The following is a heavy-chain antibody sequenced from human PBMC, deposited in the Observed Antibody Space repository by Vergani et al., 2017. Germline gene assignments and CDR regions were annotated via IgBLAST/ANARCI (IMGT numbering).Heavy chain of an antibody. CDR2: IYSGGSST. CDR1: GFTFSSYA. Sequence: EVQLLESGGGLVQPGGSLRLSCAASGFTFSSYAMSWVRQAPGKGLEWVSVIYSGGSSTYYADSVKGRFTISRDNSKNTLYLQMNSLRAEDTAVYYCAKAGRRPWSGYPQLCAVDAFDIWGQGTMVTVSS. V-gene: IGHV3-23*03. D-gene: IGHD3-3*01. CDR3: AKAGRRPWSGYPQLCAVDAFDI. J-gene: IGHJ3*02.